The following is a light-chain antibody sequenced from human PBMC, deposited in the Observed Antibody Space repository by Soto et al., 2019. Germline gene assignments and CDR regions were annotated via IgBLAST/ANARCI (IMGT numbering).Light chain of an antibody. CDR3: QQYGSSRT. J-gene: IGKJ1*01. V-gene: IGKV3-20*01. CDR1: QSVSSCY. CDR2: GAS. Sequence: EIVLTQSPGTLSLSPGERATLSCRASQSVSSCYLAWYQQKPGHAHRLLIYGASSRDSGIPDRFSGSGSGTEFTLTISRLEPEDFAVYYCQQYGSSRTFGQGTKVEIK.